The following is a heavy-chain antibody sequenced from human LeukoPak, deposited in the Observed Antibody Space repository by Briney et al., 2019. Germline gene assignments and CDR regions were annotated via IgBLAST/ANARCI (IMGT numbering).Heavy chain of an antibody. Sequence: GGSLRLSCASSGFTFSSYAVSWVRQAPGKGLEWVSALIGSGGSTYYADSVKGRSTMSRDNSKNTMYLPMNSLRAEDTAVYYCAKDGDTAMPNDWGQGTLVTVSS. CDR3: AKDGDTAMPND. CDR1: GFTFSSYA. D-gene: IGHD5-18*01. CDR2: LIGSGGST. V-gene: IGHV3-23*01. J-gene: IGHJ4*02.